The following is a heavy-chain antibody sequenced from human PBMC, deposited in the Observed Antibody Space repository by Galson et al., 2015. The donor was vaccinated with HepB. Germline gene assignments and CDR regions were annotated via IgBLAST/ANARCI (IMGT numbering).Heavy chain of an antibody. CDR3: ARVRVFGVVTQRNPFDY. CDR1: GGNFSSYA. J-gene: IGHJ4*02. Sequence: SVKVSCKASGGNFSSYAISWVRQAPGQGLEWMGGIIPIFGTANYAQKFQGRVTITAEESTSTAYMELSSLRSEDTAVYYCARVRVFGVVTQRNPFDYWGQGTLVTVSS. CDR2: IIPIFGTA. D-gene: IGHD3-3*01. V-gene: IGHV1-69*13.